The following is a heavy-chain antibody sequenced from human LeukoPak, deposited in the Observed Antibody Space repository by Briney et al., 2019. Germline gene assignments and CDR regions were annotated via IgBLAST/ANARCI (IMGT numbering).Heavy chain of an antibody. Sequence: ASVKVSCKASGYTFTSYGISWVRQAPGQGLEWMGWISAYNGNTNYAQKLQGRVTMTTDTSTSTAYMEPRSLRSDDTAVYYCARDRVDIVAKAALDIWGQGTMVTVSS. D-gene: IGHD5-12*01. V-gene: IGHV1-18*01. CDR1: GYTFTSYG. J-gene: IGHJ3*02. CDR2: ISAYNGNT. CDR3: ARDRVDIVAKAALDI.